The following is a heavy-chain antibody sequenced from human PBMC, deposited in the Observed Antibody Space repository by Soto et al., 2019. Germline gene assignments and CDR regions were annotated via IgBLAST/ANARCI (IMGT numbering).Heavy chain of an antibody. CDR3: ARFGGAGGQLVPCDY. CDR2: INHSGST. CDR1: GGSFSGYY. D-gene: IGHD6-13*01. V-gene: IGHV4-34*01. J-gene: IGHJ4*02. Sequence: SETLSVTXAVYGGSFSGYYWSWIRQPPGKGLEWIGEINHSGSTNYNPSLKSRVTISVDTSKNQFSLKLSSVTAADTAGYYCARFGGAGGQLVPCDYWGQGTLVTVSS.